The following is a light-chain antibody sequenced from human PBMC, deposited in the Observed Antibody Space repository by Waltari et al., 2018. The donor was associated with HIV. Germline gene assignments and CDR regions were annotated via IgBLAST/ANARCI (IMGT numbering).Light chain of an antibody. Sequence: QSVLTQPPSASGTPGQRVTIYCSGSNSNIGINYVYWYQQIPGTAPKLLIYWDNQRPSGVPGRFSGSKSVTSASLAISGLRSEDEADYYCAAWDDSLSGRVFGGGTNLTVL. CDR3: AAWDDSLSGRV. CDR1: NSNIGINY. CDR2: WDN. J-gene: IGLJ3*02. V-gene: IGLV1-47*01.